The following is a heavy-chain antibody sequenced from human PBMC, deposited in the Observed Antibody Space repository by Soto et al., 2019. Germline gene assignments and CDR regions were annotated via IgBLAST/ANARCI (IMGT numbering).Heavy chain of an antibody. CDR1: GFTFSSYA. CDR2: ISGSGGST. J-gene: IGHJ4*02. V-gene: IGHV3-23*01. CDR3: ASRTRGWYSDY. D-gene: IGHD6-19*01. Sequence: EVQLLESGGGLVQPGGSLRLSCTASGFTFSSYAMNWVRQAPGKGLEWVSVISGSGGSTYCADSVKGRFTIYRDNSKNSVDLQMNSQKAEDAAYYYCASRTRGWYSDYWGPGTRSPSPQ.